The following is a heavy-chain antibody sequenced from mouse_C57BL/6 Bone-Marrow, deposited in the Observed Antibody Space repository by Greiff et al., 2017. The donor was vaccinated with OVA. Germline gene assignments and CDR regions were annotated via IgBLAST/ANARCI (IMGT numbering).Heavy chain of an antibody. D-gene: IGHD2-12*01. J-gene: IGHJ3*01. V-gene: IGHV6-3*01. CDR3: TGFYYSFAWFAY. CDR1: EFTFSNYW. Sequence: EVKLVESGGGLVQPGGSMKLSCVASEFTFSNYWMNWVRQSPEKGLEWVAQISMKSDNYATHYAESVKGRFTISRDDSKSSVYLQMNNLRAEDTGIYYCTGFYYSFAWFAYWGQGTLVTVSA. CDR2: ISMKSDNYAT.